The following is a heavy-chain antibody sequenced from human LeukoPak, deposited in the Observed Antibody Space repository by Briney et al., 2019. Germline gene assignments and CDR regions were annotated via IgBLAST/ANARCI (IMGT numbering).Heavy chain of an antibody. J-gene: IGHJ6*02. Sequence: SETLSLTCTVSGGSISINYWSWIRQPPGKGLEWIGYIYYIGSANYNPSLKSRVTIPLDTPKNQFSLKLSSVTAADTAVYYCARHIAAAGTDYYYYGMDVWGQGTTVTVSS. D-gene: IGHD6-13*01. CDR1: GGSISINY. V-gene: IGHV4-59*08. CDR2: IYYIGSA. CDR3: ARHIAAAGTDYYYYGMDV.